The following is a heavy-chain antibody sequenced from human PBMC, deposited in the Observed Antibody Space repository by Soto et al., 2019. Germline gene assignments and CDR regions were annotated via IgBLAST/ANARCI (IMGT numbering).Heavy chain of an antibody. D-gene: IGHD6-19*01. CDR1: GGSISSGDYH. Sequence: LSLTCTVSGGSISSGDYHWSWIRQPPGKGLEWIGYIYYSGSTYYNPSLKSRVTISVDTSKNQSSLKLSSVTAADTAVYYCARGGSGWYNWFDPWGQGTLVTVSS. CDR2: IYYSGST. V-gene: IGHV4-30-4*01. J-gene: IGHJ5*02. CDR3: ARGGSGWYNWFDP.